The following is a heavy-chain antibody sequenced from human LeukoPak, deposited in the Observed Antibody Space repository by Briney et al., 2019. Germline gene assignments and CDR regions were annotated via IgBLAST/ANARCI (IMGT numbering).Heavy chain of an antibody. CDR3: ARVATVTTWGDLYYYYYMDV. J-gene: IGHJ6*03. Sequence: TGGSLRLSCAASGFTFDDYGMSWVRQAPGKGLEWVSGINWNGGSTGCADSVKGRFTISRDNAKNSLYLQMNSLRAEDTALYYCARVATVTTWGDLYYYYYMDVWGKGTTVTVSS. V-gene: IGHV3-20*04. CDR1: GFTFDDYG. CDR2: INWNGGST. D-gene: IGHD4-17*01.